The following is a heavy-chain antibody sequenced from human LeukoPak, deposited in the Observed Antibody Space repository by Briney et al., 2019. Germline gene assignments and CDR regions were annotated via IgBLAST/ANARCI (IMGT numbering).Heavy chain of an antibody. D-gene: IGHD6-19*01. CDR2: IRYDGSNK. V-gene: IGHV3-30*02. J-gene: IGHJ4*02. CDR3: AKDHGTAVDEYYFDY. Sequence: GGSLRLSCAASGFTFSSYGMHWVRQAPGKALDWVAFIRYDGSNKYYADSVKGRFTISRDNSKNTLYLQMNSLRAEDTAVYYCAKDHGTAVDEYYFDYWGQGTLVTVSS. CDR1: GFTFSSYG.